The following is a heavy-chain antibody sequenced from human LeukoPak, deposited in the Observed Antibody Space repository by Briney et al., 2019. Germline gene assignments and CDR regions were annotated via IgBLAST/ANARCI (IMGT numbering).Heavy chain of an antibody. V-gene: IGHV3-30-3*02. J-gene: IGHJ4*02. Sequence: PGGSLRLSCAASGFTFSTYAMHWVRQAPGKGLEWVAVISYDGSNKYYAYSLKGRFTISRDNSKNTLYLQMNSLRADDTAVYYCANEMTALTTGGHYFDYWGQGTLVTVSS. CDR3: ANEMTALTTGGHYFDY. D-gene: IGHD4-17*01. CDR1: GFTFSTYA. CDR2: ISYDGSNK.